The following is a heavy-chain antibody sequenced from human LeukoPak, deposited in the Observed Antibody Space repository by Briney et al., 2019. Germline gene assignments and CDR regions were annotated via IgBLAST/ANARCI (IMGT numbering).Heavy chain of an antibody. CDR2: IIDTGGAT. CDR1: GFSFSSFA. V-gene: IGHV3-23*01. D-gene: IGHD3-10*01. Sequence: PGGSLRLSCAASGFSFSSFAMTWVRQAPGKGLEWVSGIIDTGGATCYADSVKGRFAISRDNSKNTLFLQMNSLRAEDTAVYYCAKFNGHPTTNYYMDVWGEGTTVTVSS. CDR3: AKFNGHPTTNYYMDV. J-gene: IGHJ6*04.